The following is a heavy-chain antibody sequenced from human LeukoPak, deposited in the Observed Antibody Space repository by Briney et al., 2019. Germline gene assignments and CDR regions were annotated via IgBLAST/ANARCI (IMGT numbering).Heavy chain of an antibody. J-gene: IGHJ6*02. CDR1: GFTVSSNY. D-gene: IGHD5-18*01. CDR3: ARDRAVRGYSYGYNYGMDV. CDR2: IYSGGST. V-gene: IGHV3-53*01. Sequence: GVSLRLSCAASGFTVSSNYMSWVRQAPGKGLEWVSVIYSGGSTYYADSVKGRFTISRDNAKNSLYLQMNSLRAEDTAVYYCARDRAVRGYSYGYNYGMDVWGQGTTVTVSS.